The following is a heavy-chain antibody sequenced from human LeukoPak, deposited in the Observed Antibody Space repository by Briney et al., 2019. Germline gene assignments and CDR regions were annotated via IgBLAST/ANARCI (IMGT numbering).Heavy chain of an antibody. CDR1: GFTFSSYA. CDR3: AKAPPDIVATTRRSG. CDR2: INGSGGST. J-gene: IGHJ4*02. Sequence: AGTLTLSCAASGFTFSSYAMSWVRQPPRQGLEMVSAINGSGGSTYYADPEKSRFTISRNNSKNTLYLQMNSLRAEDTAVYYCAKAPPDIVATTRRSGWGQGTLDTVPS. D-gene: IGHD5-12*01. V-gene: IGHV3-23*01.